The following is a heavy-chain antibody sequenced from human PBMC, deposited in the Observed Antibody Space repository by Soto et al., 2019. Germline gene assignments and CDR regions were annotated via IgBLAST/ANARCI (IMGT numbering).Heavy chain of an antibody. V-gene: IGHV4-30-4*01. CDR1: GGSVTSDEDY. CDR3: ATESGYHYAYSDQ. Sequence: SETISLTCTVSGGSVTSDEDYWTWIRQSPGKGLEWIGYISNSGSTGYNPSLKTRLSTSVDRSKNQFTLRLTSVTAADTAGYLLATESGYHYAYSDQWGQGTLVAVAS. CDR2: ISNSGST. J-gene: IGHJ4*02. D-gene: IGHD5-18*01.